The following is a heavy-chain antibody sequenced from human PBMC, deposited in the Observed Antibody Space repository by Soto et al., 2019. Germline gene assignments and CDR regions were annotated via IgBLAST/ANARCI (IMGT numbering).Heavy chain of an antibody. D-gene: IGHD3-22*01. V-gene: IGHV4-39*01. Sequence: SETLSLTCTVSGGSISSGGYYWSWIRQHPGKGLEWIGEINHSGGTSYNPSLKSRVTISVDTSKSQFSLKLTSVTAADRAVYYCARGSVDTVYSSGFYEHWGQGTLVTVTS. CDR2: INHSGGT. CDR1: GGSISSGGYY. CDR3: ARGSVDTVYSSGFYEH. J-gene: IGHJ4*02.